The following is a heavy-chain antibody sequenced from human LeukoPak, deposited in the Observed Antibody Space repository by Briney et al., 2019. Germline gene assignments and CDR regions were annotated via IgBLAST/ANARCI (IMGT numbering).Heavy chain of an antibody. D-gene: IGHD2-2*01. CDR3: ARECSSSGAFDI. CDR2: IYSDGST. Sequence: GGSLRLSCAASGFTVSSNYMSWVRQAPGKGLEWVSVIYSDGSTYYADSVKGRFTISRDNAKNSLYLQMNSLRAEDTAVYYCARECSSSGAFDIWGQGTMVTVSS. CDR1: GFTVSSNY. V-gene: IGHV3-53*01. J-gene: IGHJ3*02.